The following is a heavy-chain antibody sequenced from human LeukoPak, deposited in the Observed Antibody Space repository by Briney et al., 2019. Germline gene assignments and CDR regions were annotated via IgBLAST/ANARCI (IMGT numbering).Heavy chain of an antibody. CDR3: ASLGYCSGGSCYEVDY. D-gene: IGHD2-15*01. J-gene: IGHJ4*02. Sequence: SETLSLTCTASGGSISSSSYYWGWIRQPPGKGLEWIGSIYYSGSTYYNPSLKSRVTISVDTSKNQFSLKLSSVTAADTAVYYCASLGYCSGGSCYEVDYWGQGTLVTVSS. CDR1: GGSISSSSYY. V-gene: IGHV4-39*07. CDR2: IYYSGST.